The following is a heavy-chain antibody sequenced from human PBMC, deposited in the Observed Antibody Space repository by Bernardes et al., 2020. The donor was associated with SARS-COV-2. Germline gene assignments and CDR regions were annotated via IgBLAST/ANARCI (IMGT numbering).Heavy chain of an antibody. D-gene: IGHD5-12*01. Sequence: GGSLRLSCAASDFSISQFYMSWVRQAPGRGLEWVAKITGDGGIEEYVDSVKGRFTISRDNAKNSLFLQMDRLTVEDTAVYYCVRDWNFYDRVGDLWGQGVLVTVSS. CDR1: DFSISQFY. CDR3: VRDWNFYDRVGDL. V-gene: IGHV3-7*04. CDR2: ITGDGGIE. J-gene: IGHJ5*02.